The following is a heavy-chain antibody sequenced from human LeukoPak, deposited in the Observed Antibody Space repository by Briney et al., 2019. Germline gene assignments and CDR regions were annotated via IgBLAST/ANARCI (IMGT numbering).Heavy chain of an antibody. J-gene: IGHJ4*02. D-gene: IGHD3-9*01. V-gene: IGHV5-51*01. CDR1: GYSFTSYW. CDR2: IYPGDSDT. CDR3: ARTYYDILTGPTNFDY. Sequence: GESLKISCKGSGYSFTSYWIGWVRQMPGKGLEWMGIIYPGDSDTRYSPSFQGQVTISADKSISTAYLQWSSLKASDTAMYYCARTYYDILTGPTNFDYWGQGTLVTVSS.